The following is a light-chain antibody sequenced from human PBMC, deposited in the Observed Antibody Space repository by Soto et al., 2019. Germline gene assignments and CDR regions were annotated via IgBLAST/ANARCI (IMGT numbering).Light chain of an antibody. J-gene: IGLJ1*01. CDR3: SSYTSSSTLYV. CDR2: EVS. Sequence: QSVLTQPASMSGSPGQSITISCTGTRSDVGGYKYVSWYQQHPGKAPKLMIYEVSNRPSGVSNRFSGSKSGNTASLTISGLQAEDEADYYCSSYTSSSTLYVFGTGTKVTVL. CDR1: RSDVGGYKY. V-gene: IGLV2-14*01.